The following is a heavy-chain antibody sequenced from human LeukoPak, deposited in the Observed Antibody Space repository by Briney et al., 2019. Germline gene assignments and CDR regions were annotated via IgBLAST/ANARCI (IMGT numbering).Heavy chain of an antibody. Sequence: QPGRPLRLSCAASGFTFSSYDMHWVRQAPGKGLEWVTVISYDGSNKYYGDSVKGRFTISRDNSKNTLYLKMNSLRAEDTAVYYCAKEGSNGDFDYWGQGTLVTVSS. CDR1: GFTFSSYD. V-gene: IGHV3-30*18. CDR3: AKEGSNGDFDY. D-gene: IGHD1-26*01. CDR2: ISYDGSNK. J-gene: IGHJ4*02.